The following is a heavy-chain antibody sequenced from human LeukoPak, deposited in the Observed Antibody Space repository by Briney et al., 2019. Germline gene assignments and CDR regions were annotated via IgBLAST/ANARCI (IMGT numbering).Heavy chain of an antibody. Sequence: PGWSLRLSCGVSGFSFSRREMNWVRQAPGKGLEWVAHISATGATIYYADFVGGRFTISKDHANSSLYLRMNSLRAEDSAVYYCAAQYGAGSLFYFYAMDVWDQGTTVTVSS. CDR2: ISATGATI. D-gene: IGHD3-10*01. CDR1: GFSFSRRE. V-gene: IGHV3-48*03. CDR3: AAQYGAGSLFYFYAMDV. J-gene: IGHJ6*02.